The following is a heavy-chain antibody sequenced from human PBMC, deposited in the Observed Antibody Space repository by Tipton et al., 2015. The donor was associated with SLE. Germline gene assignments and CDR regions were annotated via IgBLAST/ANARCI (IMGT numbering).Heavy chain of an antibody. V-gene: IGHV4-59*01. CDR1: GGSISSYY. Sequence: TLSLTCTVSGGSISSYYWSWIRQPPGKGLEWIGYIYYSGSTNYNPSLKSRVTISVDTSKNQFSLKLSSVTAADTAVYYCASGRAVAGGDYFDYWGQVPLVTVSS. J-gene: IGHJ4*02. CDR3: ASGRAVAGGDYFDY. CDR2: IYYSGST. D-gene: IGHD6-19*01.